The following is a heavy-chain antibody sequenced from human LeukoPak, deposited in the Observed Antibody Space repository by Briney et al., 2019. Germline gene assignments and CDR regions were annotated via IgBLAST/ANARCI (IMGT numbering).Heavy chain of an antibody. Sequence: GRSLRLSCAASGFTFDDYAMHWVRQAPGKGLEWVSGISWNSGSIGYADSVKGRFTISRDNAKNSLYLQMNSLRAEDTALYYCAIDMWADYGDYESDYWGQGTLVTVSS. D-gene: IGHD4-17*01. CDR2: ISWNSGSI. CDR3: AIDMWADYGDYESDY. CDR1: GFTFDDYA. V-gene: IGHV3-9*01. J-gene: IGHJ4*02.